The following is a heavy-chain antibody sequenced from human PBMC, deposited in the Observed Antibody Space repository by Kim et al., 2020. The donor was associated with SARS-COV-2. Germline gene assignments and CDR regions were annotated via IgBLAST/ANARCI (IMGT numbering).Heavy chain of an antibody. CDR3: ARDRQRAGTGVDY. J-gene: IGHJ4*02. Sequence: YALSINSRNTINPDTSKSQFYLQLNSVTPEDTAVDYCARDRQRAGTGVDYWGQGTLVTVSS. D-gene: IGHD6-19*01. V-gene: IGHV6-1*01.